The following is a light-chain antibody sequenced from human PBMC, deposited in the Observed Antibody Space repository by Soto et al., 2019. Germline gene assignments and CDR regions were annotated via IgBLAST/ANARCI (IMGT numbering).Light chain of an antibody. CDR1: QSISSW. V-gene: IGKV1-5*01. CDR3: EPYNSFTWS. Sequence: DIQMTQSPSTLSASVGDRVTITCRASQSISSWLAWYQQKPGKAPKLLIYDASSLESGVPSRFSGSGSGTGFTLAICGLQADDFAPYLCEPYNSFTWSVGRGTKVEIK. CDR2: DAS. J-gene: IGKJ1*01.